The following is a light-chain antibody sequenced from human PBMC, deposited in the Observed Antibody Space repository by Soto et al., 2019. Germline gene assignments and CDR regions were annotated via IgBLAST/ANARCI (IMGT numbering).Light chain of an antibody. Sequence: QSALTQPASVSGSPGQSITISCTGTSSDGGGYNLVSWYQQHPGKAPKLMIFEVNKRPSGVANRFSGSKSGNTASLTISGLQAEDEADYYCCSYAVPFKLFGGGTKLTVL. J-gene: IGLJ2*01. CDR1: SSDGGGYNL. V-gene: IGLV2-23*02. CDR2: EVN. CDR3: CSYAVPFKL.